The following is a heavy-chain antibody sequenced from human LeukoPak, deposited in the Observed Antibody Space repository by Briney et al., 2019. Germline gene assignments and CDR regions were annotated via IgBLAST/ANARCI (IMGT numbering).Heavy chain of an antibody. J-gene: IGHJ5*02. Sequence: ASVKVSCKASGYTLTGYYMHWVRQAPRQGLEWMGWINPNSGGTNYAQKFQGRVTMTRDTSISTAYMELSRLRSDDTAVYYCAAPGYYYDSSGYSYNWFDPWGQGTLVTVSS. CDR1: GYTLTGYY. CDR2: INPNSGGT. V-gene: IGHV1-2*02. D-gene: IGHD3-22*01. CDR3: AAPGYYYDSSGYSYNWFDP.